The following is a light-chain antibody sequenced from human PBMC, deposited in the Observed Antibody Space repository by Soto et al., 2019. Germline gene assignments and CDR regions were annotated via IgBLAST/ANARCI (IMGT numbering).Light chain of an antibody. Sequence: EIVLTQSPDTLSLSPGERAIFSCRTSQSIGSTLAWYQHKPGQAPRLLIYDASKRATGIPARFSGSGSGTYFALTISSLEPEDFAVYFCQQRSKWPVTFGPGTTVDIK. CDR3: QQRSKWPVT. V-gene: IGKV3-11*01. CDR2: DAS. CDR1: QSIGST. J-gene: IGKJ3*01.